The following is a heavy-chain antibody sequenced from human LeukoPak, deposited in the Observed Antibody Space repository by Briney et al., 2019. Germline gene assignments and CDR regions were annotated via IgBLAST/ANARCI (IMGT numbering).Heavy chain of an antibody. J-gene: IGHJ5*02. CDR3: ARDLEATGPNWFDP. Sequence: GGSLRLSYAASGFTFRSYSMNWVRQAPGKGLEWVSYISSSGGTIYYADSVKGRFTISRDNAKNSLYLQMNSLRDEDTAVYYCARDLEATGPNWFDPWGQGTLVTVSS. CDR2: ISSSGGTI. CDR1: GFTFRSYS. V-gene: IGHV3-48*02. D-gene: IGHD1-1*01.